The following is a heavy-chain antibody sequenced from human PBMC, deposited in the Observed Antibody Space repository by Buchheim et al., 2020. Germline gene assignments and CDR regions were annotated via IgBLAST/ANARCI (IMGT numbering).Heavy chain of an antibody. CDR1: GFTFPSYA. CDR3: AKTLRGSYYYDATGYSSDS. CDR2: IVGSGSTT. V-gene: IGHV3-23*04. Sequence: EVQLVESGGHFVQPGGSLRLSCAASGFTFPSYAMIWVRQAPGKGLEWVSAIVGSGSTTSYADSVRGRFKISRDNSKDTLYLQMNSLRVEDTARYFCAKTLRGSYYYDATGYSSDSWGQGTL. J-gene: IGHJ5*02. D-gene: IGHD3-22*01.